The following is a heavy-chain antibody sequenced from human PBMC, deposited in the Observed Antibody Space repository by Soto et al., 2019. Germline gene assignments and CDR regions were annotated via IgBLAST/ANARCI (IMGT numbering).Heavy chain of an antibody. Sequence: ASVKVSCKASGYTFTSYYMHWVRQPPGQGLEWMGRINPSGGSTGDAQKFQGTDTITSDTATRTVYMDLSSPTCEDTSVDYCARGREMATMARDYYYYGMDVWGQGPTVTVSS. CDR2: INPSGGST. CDR1: GYTFTSYY. CDR3: ARGREMATMARDYYYYGMDV. D-gene: IGHD5-12*01. V-gene: IGHV1-46*01. J-gene: IGHJ6*02.